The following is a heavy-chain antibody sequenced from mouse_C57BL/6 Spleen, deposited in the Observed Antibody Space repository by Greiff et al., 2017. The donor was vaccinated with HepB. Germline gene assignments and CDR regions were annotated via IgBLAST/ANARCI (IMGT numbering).Heavy chain of an antibody. CDR3: ARSQYFDV. Sequence: EVHLVESGGGLVQPGGSLSLSCAASGFTFTDYYMSWVRQPPGKALEWLGFIRNKANGYTTEYSASVKGRFTISRDNSQSILYLQMNALRAEDSATYYCARSQYFDVWGTGTTVTVSS. V-gene: IGHV7-3*01. CDR1: GFTFTDYY. J-gene: IGHJ1*03. CDR2: IRNKANGYTT.